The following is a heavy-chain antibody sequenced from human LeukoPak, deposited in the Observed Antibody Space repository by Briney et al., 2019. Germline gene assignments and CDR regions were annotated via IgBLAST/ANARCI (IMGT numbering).Heavy chain of an antibody. CDR1: GGSISSYY. V-gene: IGHV4-59*01. CDR2: IYCSGST. D-gene: IGHD4-17*01. CDR3: ARARDYDPPAFYYYYMDV. J-gene: IGHJ6*03. Sequence: PSETLSLTCTVSGGSISSYYWSWIRQPPGKGLEWIGYIYCSGSTNYNPSLKSRVTISVDTSKNQFSLKLSSVAAADTAVYYCARARDYDPPAFYYYYMDVWGKGTTVTVSS.